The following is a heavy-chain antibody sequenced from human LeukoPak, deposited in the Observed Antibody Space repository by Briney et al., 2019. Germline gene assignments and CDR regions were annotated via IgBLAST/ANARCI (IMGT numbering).Heavy chain of an antibody. CDR2: IYPGDSDT. V-gene: IGHV5-51*01. CDR1: GYSFTSYW. J-gene: IGHJ3*02. CDR3: ARLGYYDFWSGPQQAFDI. Sequence: GESLKISCKGSGYSFTSYWIGWVRQMPGKGLEWMGIIYPGDSDTRYSPSFQGQVTISADKSISTAYLRWSSLKASDTAMYYCARLGYYDFWSGPQQAFDIWGQGIMVTVSS. D-gene: IGHD3-3*01.